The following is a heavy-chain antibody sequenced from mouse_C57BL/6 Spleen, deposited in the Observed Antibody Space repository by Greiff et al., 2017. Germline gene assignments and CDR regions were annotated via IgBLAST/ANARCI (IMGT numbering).Heavy chain of an antibody. D-gene: IGHD2-3*01. J-gene: IGHJ2*01. CDR1: GYTFTSYW. CDR2: IYPSDSET. Sequence: QVQLQQPGAELVRPGSSVKLSCKASGYTFTSYWMDWVKQRPGQGLEWIGNIYPSDSETHYNQKFKDKATLTVDKSSSTAYMQLSSLTSEDSAVYYCARRDDGYSGYFDYWGQGTTLTVSS. CDR3: ARRDDGYSGYFDY. V-gene: IGHV1-61*01.